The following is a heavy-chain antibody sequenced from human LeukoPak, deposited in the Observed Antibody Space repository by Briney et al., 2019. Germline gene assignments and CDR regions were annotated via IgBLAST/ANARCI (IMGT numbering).Heavy chain of an antibody. D-gene: IGHD7-27*01. V-gene: IGHV1-69*05. CDR1: RGTFSSYA. CDR2: IIPIFGTA. Sequence: SVQVSCKASRGTFSSYAISWVRQAPGQGLEWMGGIIPIFGTANYAQKFQGRVTITTDESTSTAYMELSSLRSEDTAVYYCAHSVLGARDWGTIDYWGQGTLVIVSS. CDR3: AHSVLGARDWGTIDY. J-gene: IGHJ4*02.